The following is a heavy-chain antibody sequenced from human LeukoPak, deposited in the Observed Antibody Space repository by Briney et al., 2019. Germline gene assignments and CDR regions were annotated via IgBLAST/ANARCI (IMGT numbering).Heavy chain of an antibody. J-gene: IGHJ3*02. CDR2: IYYSGST. CDR1: GGSISSYY. Sequence: SETLSLTCTVSGGSISSYYWSWIRQPSGKGLEWIGYIYYSGSTNYNPSLKSRVTISVDTSKNQFSLKLSSVTAADTAVYYCARDSDILTGHNAFDIWGQGTMVTVSS. D-gene: IGHD3-9*01. V-gene: IGHV4-59*12. CDR3: ARDSDILTGHNAFDI.